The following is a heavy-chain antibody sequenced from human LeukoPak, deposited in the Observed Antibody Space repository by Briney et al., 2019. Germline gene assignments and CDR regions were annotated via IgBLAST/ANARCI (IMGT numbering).Heavy chain of an antibody. CDR3: ARDHRRVWFGVRVRPPGY. V-gene: IGHV1-18*01. CDR1: GYTFTSYG. Sequence: ASVKVSCKASGYTFTSYGISWVRQAPGQGLEWMGWISAYNGNTNYAQKLQGRVTMTTDTSTSTAYMELRSLRSDDTAVYYCARDHRRVWFGVRVRPPGYWGQGTLVTVSS. D-gene: IGHD3-10*01. CDR2: ISAYNGNT. J-gene: IGHJ4*02.